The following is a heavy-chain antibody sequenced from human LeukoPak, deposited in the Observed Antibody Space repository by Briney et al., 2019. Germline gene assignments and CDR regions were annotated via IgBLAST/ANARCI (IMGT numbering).Heavy chain of an antibody. J-gene: IGHJ4*02. CDR3: ARDWSVIVAKTGY. Sequence: SETLSLTCAVYGGSFSGYYWSWIRQPPGKGLEWIGEINHSGSTNYNPSLKSRVTISVDTSKNQFSLKLSSVTAADTAVYYCARDWSVIVAKTGYWGQGTLVTVSS. CDR1: GGSFSGYY. V-gene: IGHV4-34*01. D-gene: IGHD5-12*01. CDR2: INHSGST.